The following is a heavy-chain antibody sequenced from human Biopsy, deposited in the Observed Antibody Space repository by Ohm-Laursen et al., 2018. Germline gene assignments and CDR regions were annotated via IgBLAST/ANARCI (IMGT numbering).Heavy chain of an antibody. CDR2: IFYSGIT. CDR3: ARHPTGFWFDP. V-gene: IGHV4-59*04. J-gene: IGHJ5*02. Sequence: SDTLSLTCSVSGGSIISYYWTWIRQPPGKGLESIGSIFYSGITYYNPSLQSRVTMSVDTSKNQFSLNLTSVTAADTAVYYCARHPTGFWFDPWGHGTLVTVSS. CDR1: GGSIISYY.